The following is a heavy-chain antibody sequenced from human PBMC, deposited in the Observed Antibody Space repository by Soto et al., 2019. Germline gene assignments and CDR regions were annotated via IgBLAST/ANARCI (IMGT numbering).Heavy chain of an antibody. CDR2: IDWGDDK. D-gene: IGHD3-16*02. CDR3: ARLSYRSLNFDY. J-gene: IGHJ4*02. Sequence: SGPTLVNPTQTLTLTCTFSGFSLSTSGMCVSWLRQPPGKALEWLALIDWGDDKYYSTSLKTRLTISKDTSKNQAVLTVTNMDPVDTATYFCARLSYRSLNFDYWGQGTLVTVSS. V-gene: IGHV2-70*01. CDR1: GFSLSTSGMC.